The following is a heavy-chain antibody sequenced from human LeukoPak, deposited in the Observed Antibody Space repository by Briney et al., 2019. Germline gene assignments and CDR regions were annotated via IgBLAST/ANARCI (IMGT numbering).Heavy chain of an antibody. Sequence: PSQTLSLTCAVSGGSISSGGYSWSWSRQPRGKGLEWIGYIYHSGSTYYNPSLKSRVTISVDRSKNQFSLKLSSVTAADTAVYYCASTAHDYGGHSPDYWGQGTLVTVSS. D-gene: IGHD4-23*01. CDR3: ASTAHDYGGHSPDY. CDR1: GGSISSGGYS. V-gene: IGHV4-30-2*01. CDR2: IYHSGST. J-gene: IGHJ4*02.